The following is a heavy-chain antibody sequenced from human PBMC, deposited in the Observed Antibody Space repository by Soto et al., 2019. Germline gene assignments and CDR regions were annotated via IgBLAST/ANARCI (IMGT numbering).Heavy chain of an antibody. J-gene: IGHJ5*02. CDR3: ARLHGSGSYYMSWFDP. Sequence: SETLSLTCTVSGGSISNYYWNWIRQSPGKGLEWIGYIYSSGSTHYNPSLQNRVTISIDTSKNQVSLKLNSVTAADTAVYYCARLHGSGSYYMSWFDPWGQGTLVTVSS. CDR2: IYSSGST. D-gene: IGHD3-10*01. CDR1: GGSISNYY. V-gene: IGHV4-59*12.